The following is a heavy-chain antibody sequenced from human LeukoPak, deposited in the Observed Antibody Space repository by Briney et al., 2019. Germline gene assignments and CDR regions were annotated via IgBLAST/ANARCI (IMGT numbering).Heavy chain of an antibody. Sequence: SETLSLTCAVYGESFNDYYWTWIRQPPGKGLEWIGEINHSGSTNYSPSLTSRVTISVDTSKSQFSLKLTSVTAADTAVYYCARGRFFVMTFGGIIVNHFDNWGQGTLVTVSS. CDR1: GESFNDYY. J-gene: IGHJ4*02. CDR3: ARGRFFVMTFGGIIVNHFDN. D-gene: IGHD3-16*02. V-gene: IGHV4-34*01. CDR2: INHSGST.